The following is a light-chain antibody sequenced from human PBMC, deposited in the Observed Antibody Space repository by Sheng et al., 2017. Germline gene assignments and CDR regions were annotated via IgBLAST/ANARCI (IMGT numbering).Light chain of an antibody. CDR3: CSYAGSSTGYV. CDR2: EVT. Sequence: QSALTQPPSASGSPGQSVTISCTGTSSDVGGYNYVSWYQQHPGKAPKVMIYEVTQRPSGVPDRFSGSKSGNTASLTVSGLQAEDEADYYCCSYAGSSTGYVFGTGTKVTVL. J-gene: IGLJ1*01. V-gene: IGLV2-8*01. CDR1: SSDVGGYNY.